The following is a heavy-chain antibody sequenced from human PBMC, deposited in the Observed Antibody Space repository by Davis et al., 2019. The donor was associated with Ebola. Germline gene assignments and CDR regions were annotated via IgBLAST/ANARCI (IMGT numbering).Heavy chain of an antibody. CDR1: GFTFSGSA. Sequence: GGSLRLSCAASGFTFSGSAMHWFRQASGPPLPFLRRIRSNANSYATAYAASVKGRFTISRDDSKNTAYLQMNSLKTEDTAVYYCSTSSPDYWGQGTLVTVSS. CDR2: IRSNANSYAT. J-gene: IGHJ4*02. V-gene: IGHV3-73*01. CDR3: STSSPDY. D-gene: IGHD2-2*01.